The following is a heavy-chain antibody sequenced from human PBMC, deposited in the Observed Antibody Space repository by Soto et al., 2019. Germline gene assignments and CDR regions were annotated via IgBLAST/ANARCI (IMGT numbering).Heavy chain of an antibody. CDR1: GGSISSYY. Sequence: PSETLSLTCTVSGGSISSYYWSWIRQPPGKGLEWIGYIYYSGSTNYNPSLKSRVTISVDTSKNQFSLKLSSVTAADTAVYYCARANYYGSGSYFSYYYYGMDVWGQGTTVTVSS. D-gene: IGHD3-10*01. CDR2: IYYSGST. J-gene: IGHJ6*02. V-gene: IGHV4-59*01. CDR3: ARANYYGSGSYFSYYYYGMDV.